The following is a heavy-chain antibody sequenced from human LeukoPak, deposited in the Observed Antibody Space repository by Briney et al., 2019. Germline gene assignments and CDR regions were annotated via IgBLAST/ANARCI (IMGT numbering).Heavy chain of an antibody. V-gene: IGHV3-66*02. CDR3: ARDKLGSGYSSDFDC. CDR1: GFSVGSNY. J-gene: IGHJ4*02. CDR2: IYTGGTT. Sequence: GGSLRLSCAASGFSVGSNYMNWVRQAPGRGLEWVSAIYTGGTTYYADSVKGRFTISRDNSKNTLYLQMNSLRAEDSAVYFCARDKLGSGYSSDFDCWGQGTLVTVSS. D-gene: IGHD6-19*01.